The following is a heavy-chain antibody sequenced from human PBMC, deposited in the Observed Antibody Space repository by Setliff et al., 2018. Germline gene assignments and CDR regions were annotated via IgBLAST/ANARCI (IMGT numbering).Heavy chain of an antibody. D-gene: IGHD2-15*01. V-gene: IGHV7-4-1*02. CDR3: ARGEHIVSGDFYHYIDV. CDR2: INTNTGNP. Sequence: GASVKVSCKGSGYTFSTYAIIWMRQAPGQGLEWMGWINTNTGNPSYAQGFTGRFVFSLDTSVRTAYLQISSLKAEDTAVYYCARGEHIVSGDFYHYIDVWGKGTTVTVSS. CDR1: GYTFSTYA. J-gene: IGHJ6*03.